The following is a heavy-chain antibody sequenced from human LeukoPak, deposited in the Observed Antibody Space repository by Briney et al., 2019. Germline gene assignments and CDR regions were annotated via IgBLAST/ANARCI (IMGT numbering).Heavy chain of an antibody. D-gene: IGHD3-22*01. CDR2: IYTGGST. Sequence: PGGSLRLSCAASGFTVSSNYMTWVRRAPGKGLEWVSVIYTGGSTYYADSVKGRFTIFRDNSKNTLYLQMNSLRAEDTAVYYCARGGTTMIVPISWGQGTLVTVSS. CDR3: ARGGTTMIVPIS. CDR1: GFTVSSNY. J-gene: IGHJ5*02. V-gene: IGHV3-53*01.